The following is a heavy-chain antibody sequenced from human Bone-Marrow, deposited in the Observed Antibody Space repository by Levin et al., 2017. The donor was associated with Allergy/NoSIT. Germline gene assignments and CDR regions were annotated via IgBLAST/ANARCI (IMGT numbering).Heavy chain of an antibody. V-gene: IGHV4-34*01. J-gene: IGHJ5*02. CDR2: IDHSRST. CDR1: GGSFSGSH. D-gene: IGHD3-10*01. CDR3: ARGLRYYGSGSYYNWFDV. Sequence: SQTLSLTCAVFGGSFSGSHWSWIRQSPDKGLEWIGEIDHSRSTHYSRSLRSRVTMSVSMGESKNEFSLKLTSVTAADTAVYYCARGLRYYGSGSYYNWFDVWGQGTQVLVSS.